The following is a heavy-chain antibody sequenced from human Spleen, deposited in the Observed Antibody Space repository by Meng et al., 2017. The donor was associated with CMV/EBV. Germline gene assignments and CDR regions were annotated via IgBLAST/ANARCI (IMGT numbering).Heavy chain of an antibody. Sequence: SETLSLTCAVYGGSFSGYYWSWIRQPPGKGLEWIGEINHSGSTNYNPSLKSRVTISVDTSKSQFSLKLSSVTAADTAVYYCARGPSPSWARYFDYWGQGTLVTVSS. CDR3: ARGPSPSWARYFDY. J-gene: IGHJ4*02. D-gene: IGHD3-16*01. CDR2: INHSGST. CDR1: GGSFSGYY. V-gene: IGHV4-34*01.